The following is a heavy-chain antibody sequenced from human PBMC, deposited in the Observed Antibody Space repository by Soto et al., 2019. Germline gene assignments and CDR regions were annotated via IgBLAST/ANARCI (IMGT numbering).Heavy chain of an antibody. D-gene: IGHD1-20*01. CDR3: AREDPYNWKDFSDYYYYGMDV. Sequence: EVQLVESGGGLVQPGGSLRLSCAASGFTFSSYWMSWVRQAPGKGLEWVANIKQDGSEKYYVDSVKGRFTISRDNAKNSLYLQMNSLRAEDTAVSYCAREDPYNWKDFSDYYYYGMDVWGKGTTVTVSS. CDR1: GFTFSSYW. V-gene: IGHV3-7*01. CDR2: IKQDGSEK. J-gene: IGHJ6*04.